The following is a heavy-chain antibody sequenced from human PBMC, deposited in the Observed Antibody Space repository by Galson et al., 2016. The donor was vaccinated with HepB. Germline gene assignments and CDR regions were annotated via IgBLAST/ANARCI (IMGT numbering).Heavy chain of an antibody. CDR3: ARDESLFMWVGGLCT. Sequence: SVKVSCKASGYTFTSHGISWVRQTPGQGLEWMGWISGYNGNINYAQKFQGRVTMTTDTSTSTVYMELRSLKSDDTAGYFCARDESLFMWVGGLCTWGHGNLGTVPS. V-gene: IGHV1-18*04. D-gene: IGHD1-26*01. CDR2: ISGYNGNI. J-gene: IGHJ5*01. CDR1: GYTFTSHG.